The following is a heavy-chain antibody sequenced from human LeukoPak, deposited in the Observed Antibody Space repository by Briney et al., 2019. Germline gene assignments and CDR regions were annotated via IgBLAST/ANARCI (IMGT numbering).Heavy chain of an antibody. Sequence: SETLSLTCTVSAGSISDYFWSWIRQPAGKGIEWIGRIYSSGSTLYNPSLKSRVTMSVDTSKNQFSLRLTSVTAADTAVYYCARGPYCGDDCYFDSWGRGTLFTVSS. D-gene: IGHD2-21*01. V-gene: IGHV4-4*07. CDR1: AGSISDYF. CDR3: ARGPYCGDDCYFDS. J-gene: IGHJ4*02. CDR2: IYSSGST.